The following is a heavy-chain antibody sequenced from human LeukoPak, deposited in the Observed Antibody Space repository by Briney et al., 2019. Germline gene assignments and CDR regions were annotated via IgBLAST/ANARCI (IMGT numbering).Heavy chain of an antibody. D-gene: IGHD3-22*01. CDR3: AHSTYYYDSSGQGGVDY. J-gene: IGHJ4*02. CDR2: IYWYDDK. V-gene: IGHV2-5*01. CDR1: GFSLSTSGAG. Sequence: SGPTLMKPTPTLTLTCTFSGFSLSTSGAGVGWIRQPPGKALGWLALIYWYDDKRYSPSLKSTLTITKDTSKNQVVLTMTNMDPVDTATYYCAHSTYYYDSSGQGGVDYWGQGTLVTVSS.